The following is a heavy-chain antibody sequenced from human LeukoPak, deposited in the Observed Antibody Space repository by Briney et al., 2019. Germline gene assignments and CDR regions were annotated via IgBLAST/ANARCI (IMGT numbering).Heavy chain of an antibody. CDR1: GVTFNDYF. CDR2: ISSSGSTI. D-gene: IGHD5-12*01. Sequence: AGGSLRHSCAASGVTFNDYFMSWIRQAPGKGLEWVSYISSSGSTIYYVDSVKGRFTISRDNAKNSLYLQMNSLRAEDTAVYYCASLRGGYDSFAFDYWGQGTLVTVSS. CDR3: ASLRGGYDSFAFDY. J-gene: IGHJ4*02. V-gene: IGHV3-11*01.